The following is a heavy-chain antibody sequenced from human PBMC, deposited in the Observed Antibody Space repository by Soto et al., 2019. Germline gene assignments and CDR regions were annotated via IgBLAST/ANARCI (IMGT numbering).Heavy chain of an antibody. J-gene: IGHJ4*02. D-gene: IGHD3-3*01. V-gene: IGHV1-8*01. CDR3: ARGASYDFWSGTYWVDY. CDR1: GYTFTSYD. CDR2: MNPNSGNT. Sequence: ASVKVSCKASGYTFTSYDINWVRQATGQGPEWMGWMNPNSGNTGYAQKFQGRVTMTTNTSISTAYMELSSLRSEDTAVYYCARGASYDFWSGTYWVDYWGQGTLVTVSS.